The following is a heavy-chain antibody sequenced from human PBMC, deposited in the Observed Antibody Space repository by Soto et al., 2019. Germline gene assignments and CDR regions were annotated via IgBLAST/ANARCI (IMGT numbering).Heavy chain of an antibody. J-gene: IGHJ4*02. D-gene: IGHD3-3*01. CDR1: GYSISSGYY. Sequence: ETLGRTCAVSGYSISSGYYWGWIRQPPGKGLEWIGSIYHSGSTYYNPSLKSRVTISVDTSKNQFSLKLSSVTAADTAVYYCARGYYDFWSGSQPFDYWGQGTLVTVYS. V-gene: IGHV4-38-2*01. CDR2: IYHSGST. CDR3: ARGYYDFWSGSQPFDY.